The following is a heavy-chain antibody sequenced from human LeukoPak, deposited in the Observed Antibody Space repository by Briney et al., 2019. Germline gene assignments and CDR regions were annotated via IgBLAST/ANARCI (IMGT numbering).Heavy chain of an antibody. CDR3: ARELRIVDTTMLSYYYYYYMDV. D-gene: IGHD5-18*01. CDR2: NSGSGGSR. J-gene: IGHJ6*03. CDR1: GFTFSSYA. Sequence: PGGSLRLSCEGSGFTFSSYAMSWVRQAQGKGLEWVSSNSGSGGSRYYGDSVKGRFTVFRDNSRNTLYLQMNSLRAEDTAVYYCARELRIVDTTMLSYYYYYYMDVWGKGTTVTVSS. V-gene: IGHV3-23*01.